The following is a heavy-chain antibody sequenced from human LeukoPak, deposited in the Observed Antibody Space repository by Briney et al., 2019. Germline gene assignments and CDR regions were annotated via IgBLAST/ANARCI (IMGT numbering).Heavy chain of an antibody. CDR3: ARDLWFGESSFDY. CDR1: GFTFDDYA. CDR2: ISWISGSI. D-gene: IGHD3-10*01. V-gene: IGHV3-9*01. J-gene: IGHJ4*02. Sequence: AGGSLRLFCAASGFTFDDYAMHWVRQAPGKGLEWVSGISWISGSIGYADSVKGRFTISRDNANNYLYLQMNSLRAEDTALYYCARDLWFGESSFDYWGQGTLVTVSS.